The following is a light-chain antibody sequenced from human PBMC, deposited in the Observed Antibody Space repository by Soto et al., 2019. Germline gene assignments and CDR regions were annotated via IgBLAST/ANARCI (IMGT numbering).Light chain of an antibody. J-gene: IGKJ2*01. CDR3: HQYDDGPYT. Sequence: PGEGVTLSWRDSQSVSTSCLTWYHLRPGQAPRLLIYGASTRATTIPVRFRGSGSGTEFTLTISSLQSEDFAVYYCHQYDDGPYTFGQGTKVDI. V-gene: IGKV3-15*01. CDR1: QSVSTS. CDR2: GAS.